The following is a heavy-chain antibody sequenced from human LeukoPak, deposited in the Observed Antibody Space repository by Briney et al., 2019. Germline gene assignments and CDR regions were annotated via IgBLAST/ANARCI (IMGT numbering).Heavy chain of an antibody. CDR1: GDSVSSRNNA. V-gene: IGHV6-1*01. CDR2: THFRSEWYN. D-gene: IGHD3-16*01. J-gene: IGHJ6*02. CDR3: TREDVFGEYYYGMDV. Sequence: SQTLSLTCAISGDSVSSRNNAWNWIRQSPSRGLEWLGRTHFRSEWYNDYAVSVKSRITINPDTSKNQFSLQLSSVTPEDTAVYYCTREDVFGEYYYGMDVWGQGTTVIVSS.